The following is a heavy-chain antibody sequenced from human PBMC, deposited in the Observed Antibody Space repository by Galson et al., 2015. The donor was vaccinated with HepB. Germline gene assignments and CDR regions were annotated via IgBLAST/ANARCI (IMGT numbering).Heavy chain of an antibody. J-gene: IGHJ5*02. CDR2: INPSGGST. Sequence: SVKVSCKASGYTFTSYYMHWVRQAPGQGLEWMGIINPSGGSTSYAQKFQGRVTMTRDTSTSTVYMELSSLRSEDTAVYYCARDAEDYYDSSGYSRGNWFDPWGQGTLVTVSS. CDR1: GYTFTSYY. CDR3: ARDAEDYYDSSGYSRGNWFDP. D-gene: IGHD3-22*01. V-gene: IGHV1-46*01.